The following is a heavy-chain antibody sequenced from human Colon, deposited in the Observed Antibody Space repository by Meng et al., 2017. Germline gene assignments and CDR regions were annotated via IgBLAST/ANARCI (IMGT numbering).Heavy chain of an antibody. CDR3: ARVFYDSRGVNWFDP. J-gene: IGHJ5*02. CDR2: MYYTGNT. D-gene: IGHD3-22*01. CDR1: GGSIANGDYY. V-gene: IGHV4-31*03. Sequence: SETLSLTCTVSGGSIANGDYYWSWIRQLPGKGLECSEHMYYTGNTYYNPSLKSRVSMSVDTSKNQFSVRLNSVTAADTAIYYCARVFYDSRGVNWFDPRGQGTLVTVSS.